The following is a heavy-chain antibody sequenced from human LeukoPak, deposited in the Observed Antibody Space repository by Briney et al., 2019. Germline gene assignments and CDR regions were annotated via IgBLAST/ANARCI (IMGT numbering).Heavy chain of an antibody. Sequence: ASVKVSCKASGYTFTSYGISWVRQAPGQGLEWMGWISAYNNNTIYAQNLQGRLTMTADTSTSTAYMELRSLRSDGTAMYYCAREGHDTSGYYYPNWFDPWGQGTLVAVSS. CDR1: GYTFTSYG. V-gene: IGHV1-18*01. CDR2: ISAYNNNT. CDR3: AREGHDTSGYYYPNWFDP. D-gene: IGHD3-22*01. J-gene: IGHJ5*02.